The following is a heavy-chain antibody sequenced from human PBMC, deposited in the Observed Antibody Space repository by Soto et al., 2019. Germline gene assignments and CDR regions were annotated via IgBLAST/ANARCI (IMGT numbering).Heavy chain of an antibody. CDR3: ARGYYASSGHSNPVDI. CDR2: VSYSGNT. V-gene: IGHV4-59*01. CDR1: GASISSSY. J-gene: IGHJ3*02. Sequence: SETLSLTCTVSGASISSSYWSWIRQSPGKGLEWIGYVSYSGNTNYNPSLKSRVTISVDTSKNQFSLKVSSVTAADTAVYYCARGYYASSGHSNPVDIWGQGTMVTFSS. D-gene: IGHD3-22*01.